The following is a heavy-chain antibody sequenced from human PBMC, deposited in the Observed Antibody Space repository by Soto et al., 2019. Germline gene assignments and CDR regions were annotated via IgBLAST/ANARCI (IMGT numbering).Heavy chain of an antibody. CDR2: ISSYNGNT. D-gene: IGHD2-2*01. V-gene: IGHV1-18*04. CDR3: ARGPRYCSSTSCFSGVTWFDP. Sequence: QVQLVQSGAEVKKPGASVKVSCKASGYTFTSYGISWVRQAPGQGLEWMGWISSYNGNTNYAQMVQGRVTMTTDKSTSTTYMELRSLRSDDTAVYYCARGPRYCSSTSCFSGVTWFDPWGQGTLVTVSS. CDR1: GYTFTSYG. J-gene: IGHJ5*02.